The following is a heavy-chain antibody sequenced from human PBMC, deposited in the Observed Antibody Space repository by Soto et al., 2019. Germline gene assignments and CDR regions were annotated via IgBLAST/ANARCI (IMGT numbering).Heavy chain of an antibody. Sequence: QVQLQESGPGLVKPSQTLSLTCTVSGGSISSGGYYWSWIRQHPGNGLEWIGYIYYSGSTYYNPSLKSRVTISVDTSKNQFSLKLSSVTAADTAVYYCARETRLTGVAYYYGMDVWGQGTTVTVSS. CDR1: GGSISSGGYY. D-gene: IGHD7-27*01. J-gene: IGHJ6*02. V-gene: IGHV4-31*03. CDR2: IYYSGST. CDR3: ARETRLTGVAYYYGMDV.